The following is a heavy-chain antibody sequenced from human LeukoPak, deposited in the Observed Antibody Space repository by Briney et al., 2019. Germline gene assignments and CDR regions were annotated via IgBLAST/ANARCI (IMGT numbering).Heavy chain of an antibody. V-gene: IGHV4-39*07. J-gene: IGHJ4*02. CDR1: GGSISSSSYY. Sequence: SETLSLTCTVSGGSISSSSYYWGWIRQPPGKGLEWIGSIYYSGSTYYNPSLKSRVTISVDTSKNQFSLKLSSVTAADTAVYYCASMTPPMYDILTGPFDYWGQGTLVTVSS. CDR2: IYYSGST. CDR3: ASMTPPMYDILTGPFDY. D-gene: IGHD3-9*01.